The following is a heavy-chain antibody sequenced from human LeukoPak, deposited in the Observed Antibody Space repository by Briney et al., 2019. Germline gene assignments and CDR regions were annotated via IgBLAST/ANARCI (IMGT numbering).Heavy chain of an antibody. J-gene: IGHJ4*02. Sequence: PGGSLRLSCAASGFTFSAYWMHWVRQAPGKGLVWVSRISSDGSSTRYADSVKGRFTISRDNAKNTLYLQMNSLRAEDTGVYYSARDRNTGSSYENLFECWGRGTLVTVSS. CDR3: ARDRNTGSSYENLFEC. V-gene: IGHV3-74*01. D-gene: IGHD1-26*01. CDR1: GFTFSAYW. CDR2: ISSDGSST.